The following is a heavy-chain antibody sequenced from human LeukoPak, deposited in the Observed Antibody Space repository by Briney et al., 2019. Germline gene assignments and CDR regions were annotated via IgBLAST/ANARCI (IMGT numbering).Heavy chain of an antibody. CDR2: FDPEDGET. CDR3: ATLGSYGAFDI. CDR1: GYTLTKLS. Sequence: ASVKVSCKGSGYTLTKLSMHWVRQAPGKGLEWMGGFDPEDGETIYAQKFQGRVTMTEDTSTDTAYMELSSLRPEDTAVYYCATLGSYGAFDIWGQGTMVTVSS. V-gene: IGHV1-24*01. D-gene: IGHD1-26*01. J-gene: IGHJ3*02.